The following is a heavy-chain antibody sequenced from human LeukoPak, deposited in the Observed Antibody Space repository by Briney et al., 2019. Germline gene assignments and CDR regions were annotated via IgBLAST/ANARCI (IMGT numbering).Heavy chain of an antibody. D-gene: IGHD2-2*01. CDR3: ARRLPRVVPAARGRAFDI. J-gene: IGHJ3*02. CDR1: GGSISSSNW. CDR2: IYHSGST. V-gene: IGHV4-4*02. Sequence: SETLSLTCAVSGGSISSSNWWSWVRQPPGKGLEWIGEIYHSGSTNYNPSLKSRVTISVDTSKNQFSLKLSSVTAADTAVYYCARRLPRVVPAARGRAFDIWGQGTLVTVSS.